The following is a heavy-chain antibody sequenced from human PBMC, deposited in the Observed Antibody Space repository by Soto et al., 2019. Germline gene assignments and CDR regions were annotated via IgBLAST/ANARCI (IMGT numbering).Heavy chain of an antibody. J-gene: IGHJ4*02. CDR2: INGGNGNT. CDR3: ARVSGWYHLDY. CDR1: GYTFTRYA. Sequence: QVQLVQSGAEEKKPGASVKVSCKASGYTFTRYAMHWVRQAPGQRLEWMGWINGGNGNTKYSQKFQGRVTITRDTSASTAYMELSCLRSEDTAVYYCARVSGWYHLDYWGQGTLVTVSS. V-gene: IGHV1-3*05. D-gene: IGHD6-19*01.